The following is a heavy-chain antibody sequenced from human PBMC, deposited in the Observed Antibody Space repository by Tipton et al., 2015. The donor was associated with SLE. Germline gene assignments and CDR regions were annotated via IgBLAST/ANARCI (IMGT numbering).Heavy chain of an antibody. CDR2: ISAYNGNT. Sequence: QLVQSGAELKKPGASVKVSCKASGYTFTSYGISWVRQAPGQGLEWMGWISAYNGNTNYAQKLQGRVTMTTDTSTSTAYMELRSLRSDDTAVYYCARAVYGGYVNYYYGRDVWGQGATVTVSS. CDR1: GYTFTSYG. CDR3: ARAVYGGYVNYYYGRDV. J-gene: IGHJ6*02. D-gene: IGHD5-12*01. V-gene: IGHV1-18*01.